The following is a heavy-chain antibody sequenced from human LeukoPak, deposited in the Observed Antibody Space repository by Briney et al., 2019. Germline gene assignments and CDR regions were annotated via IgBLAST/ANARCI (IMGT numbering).Heavy chain of an antibody. V-gene: IGHV4-34*01. CDR1: GGSFSNYY. CDR3: ARRWNYGRNYYIDV. Sequence: SDTLSLTCAVYGGSFSNYYWSWIRQPPGKGLEWLAEINDSGRANYNPSLMSRVTVSVDTSKNQFSLRLTSVTATDTAVYYCARRWNYGRNYYIDVWGKGAAVSVSS. J-gene: IGHJ6*03. CDR2: INDSGRA. D-gene: IGHD1-7*01.